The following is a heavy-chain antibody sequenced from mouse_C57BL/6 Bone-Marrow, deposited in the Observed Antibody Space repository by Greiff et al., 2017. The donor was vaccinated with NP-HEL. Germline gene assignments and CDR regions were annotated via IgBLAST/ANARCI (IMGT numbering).Heavy chain of an antibody. Sequence: VQLQQSGAELVRPGTSVKMSCKASGYNFTNYWIGWAKQRPGHGLEWIGDIYPGGGYNNYNAKFKGKATLTADKSSSTAYMQFSSLTSEDSAIYYCARYYYGSSFDYWGQGTTLTGSS. CDR2: IYPGGGYN. V-gene: IGHV1-63*01. CDR3: ARYYYGSSFDY. J-gene: IGHJ2*01. CDR1: GYNFTNYW. D-gene: IGHD1-1*01.